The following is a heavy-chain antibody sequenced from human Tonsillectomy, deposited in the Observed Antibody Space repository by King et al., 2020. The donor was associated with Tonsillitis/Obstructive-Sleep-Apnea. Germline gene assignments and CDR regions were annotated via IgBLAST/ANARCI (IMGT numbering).Heavy chain of an antibody. Sequence: VQLVESGAEVKKPGASVKVSCKASGYTFTGYYMHWVRQAPGQGLEWMGWINPNLGDTKYAQRFQGRVTMTRDTSISTAYMELSRLRSDDTAVYFCARAHTAVIPGNWGQGTLVTVSS. CDR1: GYTFTGYY. D-gene: IGHD4-23*01. CDR3: ARAHTAVIPGN. V-gene: IGHV1-2*02. CDR2: INPNLGDT. J-gene: IGHJ4*02.